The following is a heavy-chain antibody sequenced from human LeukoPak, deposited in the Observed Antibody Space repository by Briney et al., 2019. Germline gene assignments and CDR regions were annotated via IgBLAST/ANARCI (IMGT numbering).Heavy chain of an antibody. CDR2: INHSGST. CDR3: ARAPHSYCSSTSCYPHYGMDV. CDR1: GGSFSGYY. V-gene: IGHV4-34*01. J-gene: IGHJ6*02. Sequence: SETLSLTCAVYGGSFSGYYWSWICQPPGKGLEWIGEINHSGSTNYNPSLKSRVTISVDTSKNQFSLKLSSVTAADTAVYYCARAPHSYCSSTSCYPHYGMDVWGQGTTVTVSS. D-gene: IGHD2-2*01.